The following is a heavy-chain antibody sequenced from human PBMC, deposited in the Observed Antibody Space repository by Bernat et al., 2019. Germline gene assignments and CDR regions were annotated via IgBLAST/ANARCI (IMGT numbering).Heavy chain of an antibody. V-gene: IGHV3-48*03. CDR3: ARGARDIAAPHHDAFDI. CDR1: GCTFSSYE. CDR2: ISSSGSTI. J-gene: IGHJ3*02. D-gene: IGHD6-6*01. Sequence: EVQLVESGGGLVQPGGSLRLSCAASGCTFSSYEMNWVRQAPGKGLEWVSYISSSGSTIYYADSVKGRFTISRDNAKNSLYLQMNSLRAEDTAVYYCARGARDIAAPHHDAFDIWGQGTMVTVSS.